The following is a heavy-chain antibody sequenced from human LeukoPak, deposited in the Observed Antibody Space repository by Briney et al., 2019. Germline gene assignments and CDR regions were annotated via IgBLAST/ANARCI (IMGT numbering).Heavy chain of an antibody. CDR1: GFTFSSYA. J-gene: IGHJ3*02. Sequence: GGSLRLSCAASGFTFSSYAMSWVRQAPGKGLEWVSAISGSGGSTYYADSVKGRFTIPRDNSKNTLYLQMNSLRAGDTAVYYCAKDLGVITTYAFDIWGQGTMVTVSS. CDR2: ISGSGGST. D-gene: IGHD3-22*01. CDR3: AKDLGVITTYAFDI. V-gene: IGHV3-23*01.